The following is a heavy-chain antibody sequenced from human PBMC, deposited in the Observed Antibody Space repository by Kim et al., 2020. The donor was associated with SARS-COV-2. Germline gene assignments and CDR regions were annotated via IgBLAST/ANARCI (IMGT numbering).Heavy chain of an antibody. D-gene: IGHD6-6*01. CDR2: ISTSGDI. CDR1: GFIFSNYG. Sequence: GGSLRLSCEASGFIFSNYGMSWVRQAPGKGLEWVSGISTSGDIYYADSVKGRFTISRDNAKNTLSLQMSSLRVEDTALYYCVKEAAAHGRPVFDFWGQGTLATVSS. CDR3: VKEAAAHGRPVFDF. V-gene: IGHV3-23*01. J-gene: IGHJ4*02.